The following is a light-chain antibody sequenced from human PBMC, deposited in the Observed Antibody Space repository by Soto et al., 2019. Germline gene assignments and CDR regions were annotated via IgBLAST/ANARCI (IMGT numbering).Light chain of an antibody. V-gene: IGKV1-5*03. CDR1: QSIRSW. CDR3: QQYNSYPWT. J-gene: IGKJ1*01. Sequence: DIPMTQSPSTLSASVGDRVTITCRASQSIRSWLAWYQQKPGKAPNLLIYQASNLKSGDPSRFSGSGSGTEYTLTISSLQPDDFATYYCQQYNSYPWTFGLGTKVEIK. CDR2: QAS.